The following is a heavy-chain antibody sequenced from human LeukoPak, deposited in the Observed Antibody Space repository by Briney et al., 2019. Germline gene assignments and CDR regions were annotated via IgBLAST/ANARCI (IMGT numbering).Heavy chain of an antibody. D-gene: IGHD7-27*01. CDR3: ARPGQLGSLYYGLDV. Sequence: SETLSLTCTVSGDSSSNKIYYWGWIRQPPGKGLEWIGSIDYSGSAYYNPSLKSRATMSIDTSKSQFSLKVTSVIAADTAVYFCARPGQLGSLYYGLDVWGQGTTDTVSS. J-gene: IGHJ6*02. CDR2: IDYSGSA. CDR1: GDSSSNKIYY. V-gene: IGHV4-39*07.